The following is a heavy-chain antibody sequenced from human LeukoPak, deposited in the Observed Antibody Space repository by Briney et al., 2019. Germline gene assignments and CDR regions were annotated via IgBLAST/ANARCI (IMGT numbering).Heavy chain of an antibody. V-gene: IGHV1-2*04. CDR3: ARAAVGDSAFDY. D-gene: IGHD2-21*01. Sequence: GASVKVSCKASRYTFTGYYMHWARQAPGQGLDWMGWINPNSGGTNYAQKFQGWVTMTRDTSISTAYMELSRLRSDDTAVYYCARAAVGDSAFDYWGQGTLVTVSS. J-gene: IGHJ4*02. CDR2: INPNSGGT. CDR1: RYTFTGYY.